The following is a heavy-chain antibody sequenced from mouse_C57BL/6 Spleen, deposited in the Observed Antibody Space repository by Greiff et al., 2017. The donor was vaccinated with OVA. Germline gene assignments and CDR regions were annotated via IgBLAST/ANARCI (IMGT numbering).Heavy chain of an antibody. CDR2: IDPEDGET. CDR3: ARFGSSYYAMDY. J-gene: IGHJ4*01. CDR1: GSNITDYY. V-gene: IGHV14-2*01. Sequence: VQLKQSGAELVKPGASVKLSCTASGSNITDYYMHWVKQRTEQGLEWIGRIDPEDGETKYAPNFQGKATITADTSSNTAYLQLSSLTYEDTAVYYCARFGSSYYAMDYWGQGTSVTVSS. D-gene: IGHD1-1*01.